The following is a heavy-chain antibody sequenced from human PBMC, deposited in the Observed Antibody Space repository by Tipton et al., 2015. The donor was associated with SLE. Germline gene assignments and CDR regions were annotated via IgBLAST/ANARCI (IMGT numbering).Heavy chain of an antibody. V-gene: IGHV4-38-2*02. CDR3: ARGGTYHDSSGNIDY. CDR1: GFSISSGYY. Sequence: TLSLTCTVSGFSISSGYYWGWIRQPPGKGLEWIGTIYHSGTTYYRSSLKSRVTISVDTSKNQLSLKLNSVTAADTAVYYCARGGTYHDSSGNIDYWGQGTLVTVSS. CDR2: IYHSGTT. D-gene: IGHD3-22*01. J-gene: IGHJ4*02.